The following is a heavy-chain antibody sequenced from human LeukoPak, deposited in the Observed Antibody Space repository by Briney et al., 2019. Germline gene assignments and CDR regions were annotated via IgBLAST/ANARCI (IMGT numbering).Heavy chain of an antibody. J-gene: IGHJ4*02. CDR2: IKTESDGATT. Sequence: KTGGSLRLSCAASGFTFSSYEMNWVRQAPRKGLEWVGQIKTESDGATTDYAAPVKGRFTISRDDSKNTLFLQMNSLKTEDTALYYCTWSGLKIESWGQGTLVTVSS. D-gene: IGHD3-3*01. CDR3: TWSGLKIES. V-gene: IGHV3-15*01. CDR1: GFTFSSYE.